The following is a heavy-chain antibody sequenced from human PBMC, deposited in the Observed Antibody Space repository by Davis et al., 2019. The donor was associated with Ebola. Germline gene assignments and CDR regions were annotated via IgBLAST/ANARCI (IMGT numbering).Heavy chain of an antibody. CDR2: INPESGDA. V-gene: IGHV1-2*06. CDR3: ARAGNYFDSGNALDY. CDR1: GYTFTGYY. Sequence: ASVKVSCKASGYTFTGYYMEWVRQAPGQGLEWMGRINPESGDAKYAQKFQGRVTMTRDTPISTVYMELSRLRSDDTAVYYCARAGNYFDSGNALDYWGQGTLVTASS. J-gene: IGHJ4*02. D-gene: IGHD3-10*01.